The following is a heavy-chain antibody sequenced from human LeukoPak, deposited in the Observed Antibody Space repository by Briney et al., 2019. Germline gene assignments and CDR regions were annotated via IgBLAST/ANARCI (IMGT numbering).Heavy chain of an antibody. V-gene: IGHV3-48*01. Sequence: GGSLRLSCAASGFTFSNYSMNWVRQAPGKGLEWVSYIRSSSSTIYYADSVKGRFTISRDNAKNSLYLQMNSLRAEDTAVYYCARAKRNGFDIWGQGTMVTVSS. CDR1: GFTFSNYS. J-gene: IGHJ3*02. CDR2: IRSSSSTI. CDR3: ARAKRNGFDI.